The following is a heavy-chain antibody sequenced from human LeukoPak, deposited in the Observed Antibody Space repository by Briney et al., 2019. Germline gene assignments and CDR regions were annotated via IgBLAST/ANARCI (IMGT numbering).Heavy chain of an antibody. CDR2: ISWNSGSI. CDR3: AKDDYGDYPYYYYGTDV. Sequence: GRSLRLSCAASGFTFDDYAMHWVRQAPGKGLEWVSGISWNSGSIGYADSVKGRFTISRDNAKNSLYLQMNSLRAEDTAVYYCAKDDYGDYPYYYYGTDVWGQGTTVTVSS. J-gene: IGHJ6*02. CDR1: GFTFDDYA. V-gene: IGHV3-9*01. D-gene: IGHD4-17*01.